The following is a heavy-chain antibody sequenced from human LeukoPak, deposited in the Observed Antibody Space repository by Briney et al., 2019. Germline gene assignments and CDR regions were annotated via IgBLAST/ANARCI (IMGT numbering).Heavy chain of an antibody. CDR2: INHSGST. D-gene: IGHD6-13*01. CDR1: GGSISSSNW. CDR3: ARYPLYSSSINAFDI. Sequence: SETLSLTCTVSGGSISSSNWWSWVRQPPGKGLEWIGEINHSGSTNYNPSLKSRVTISVDTSKNQFSLKLSSVTAADTAVYYCARYPLYSSSINAFDIWGQGTMVTVSS. V-gene: IGHV4-4*02. J-gene: IGHJ3*02.